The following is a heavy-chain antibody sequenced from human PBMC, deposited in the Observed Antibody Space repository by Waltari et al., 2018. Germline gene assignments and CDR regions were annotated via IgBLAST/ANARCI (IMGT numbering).Heavy chain of an antibody. CDR2: IIPSLGIA. D-gene: IGHD6-13*01. J-gene: IGHJ4*02. CDR1: GGTFSSYT. Sequence: QVQLVQSGAEVKKPGSSVKVSCKASGGTFSSYTISWVRQAPGQGLEWMGRIIPSLGIANYAQKFQGRVTITADESTSTAYMELSSLRSEDTAVYYCARGEQLGPPDYWGQGTLVTVSS. V-gene: IGHV1-69*02. CDR3: ARGEQLGPPDY.